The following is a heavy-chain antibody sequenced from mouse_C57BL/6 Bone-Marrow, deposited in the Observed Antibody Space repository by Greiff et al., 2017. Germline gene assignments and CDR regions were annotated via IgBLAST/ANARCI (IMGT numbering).Heavy chain of an antibody. V-gene: IGHV1-72*01. Sequence: QVQLQQPGAELVKPGASVKLSCKASGYTFTSYWMHWVKQRPGRGLEWIGRFDPNSGGTKYNEKFKSKATLTVDKPSSTAYMQLSSLTSDDSAVYYCARHSDGPYYFDYWGQGTTLTVSS. CDR1: GYTFTSYW. CDR3: ARHSDGPYYFDY. D-gene: IGHD2-3*01. CDR2: FDPNSGGT. J-gene: IGHJ2*01.